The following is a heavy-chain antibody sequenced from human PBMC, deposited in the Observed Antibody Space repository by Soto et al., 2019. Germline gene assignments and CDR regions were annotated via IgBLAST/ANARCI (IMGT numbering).Heavy chain of an antibody. V-gene: IGHV3-74*03. CDR1: GFTFNTYW. J-gene: IGHJ6*02. D-gene: IGHD5-18*01. CDR2: INGDGRST. Sequence: EVQLVESGGGLVQPGGSLRLSCAASGFTFNTYWMHWVRQAPGKGLVWVSRINGDGRSTTYADSVKGRFTISRDNAKNTLYLQMKSLRADDMAVYYCARGGGTGLVTYGMDVCGQGTTVTVSS. CDR3: ARGGGTGLVTYGMDV.